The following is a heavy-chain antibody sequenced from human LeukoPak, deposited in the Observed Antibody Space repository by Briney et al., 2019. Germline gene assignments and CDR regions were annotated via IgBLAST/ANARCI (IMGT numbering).Heavy chain of an antibody. Sequence: SGGSLRLSCAASGFTFSSYGMHWVRQAPGKGLEWVAVISYDGSNKYYADSVKGRFTISRDNSKNTLYLQMNSLRAEDTAVYYCARDSEVGATAFDYWGQGTLVTVSS. CDR3: ARDSEVGATAFDY. CDR1: GFTFSSYG. D-gene: IGHD1-26*01. J-gene: IGHJ4*02. V-gene: IGHV3-30*03. CDR2: ISYDGSNK.